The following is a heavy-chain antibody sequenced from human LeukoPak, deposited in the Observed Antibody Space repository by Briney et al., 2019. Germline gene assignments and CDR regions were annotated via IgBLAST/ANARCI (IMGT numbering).Heavy chain of an antibody. CDR3: ARGVTIFGVVTYGMDV. CDR2: INHSGST. J-gene: IGHJ6*02. CDR1: GGSFSGYY. D-gene: IGHD3-3*01. V-gene: IGHV4-34*01. Sequence: KTSETLSLTCAVYGGSFSGYYWSWIRQPLGKGLEWIGEINHSGSTNYNPSLKSRVTISVDTSKNQFSLKLGSVTAADTAVYYCARGVTIFGVVTYGMDVWGQGTTVTVSS.